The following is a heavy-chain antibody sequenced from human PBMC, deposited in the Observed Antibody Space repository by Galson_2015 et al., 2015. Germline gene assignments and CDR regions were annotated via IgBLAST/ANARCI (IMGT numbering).Heavy chain of an antibody. CDR1: GFTFSSFW. CDR2: IKQDGTEK. CDR3: VTGGREMGGGGGGLDH. J-gene: IGHJ4*02. V-gene: IGHV3-7*03. Sequence: SLRLSCAASGFTFSSFWMTWVRQAPGKGLEWVANIKQDGTEKNYVDSVKGRFIISRDNAKNSLYLQMNSLRFEDTAVYYCVTGGREMGGGGGGLDHWGQGTLVTVSS. D-gene: IGHD5-24*01.